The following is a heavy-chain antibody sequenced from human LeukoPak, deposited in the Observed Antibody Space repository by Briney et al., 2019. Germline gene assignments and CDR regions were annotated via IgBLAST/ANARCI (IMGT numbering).Heavy chain of an antibody. D-gene: IGHD3-9*01. CDR2: IVGSGGST. CDR1: GSTFSSYA. V-gene: IGHV3-23*01. Sequence: TGGSLRLSCAASGSTFSSYAMSWVRQAPGKGLEWVSAIVGSGGSTYYADSVKGRFTISRDNSKNTLYLQMNSLRAEDTAVYYCAKHPQLRYFDWFPTFFDWGQGTLVTVSS. J-gene: IGHJ4*02. CDR3: AKHPQLRYFDWFPTFFD.